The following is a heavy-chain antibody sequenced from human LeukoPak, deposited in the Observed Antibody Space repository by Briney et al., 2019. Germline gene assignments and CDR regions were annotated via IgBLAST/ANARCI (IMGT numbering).Heavy chain of an antibody. D-gene: IGHD6-19*01. J-gene: IGHJ6*03. CDR3: ATRSGPRDYYYYMDV. CDR2: IYTSGST. Sequence: PSETLSLTCTVSGGSISSYYWSWIRQPAGKGLEWIGRIYTSGSTIYNPSLKSRVTISVDKSKNQFSLKLSSVTAADTAVYYCATRSGPRDYYYYMDVWGKGTTVTVSS. V-gene: IGHV4-4*07. CDR1: GGSISSYY.